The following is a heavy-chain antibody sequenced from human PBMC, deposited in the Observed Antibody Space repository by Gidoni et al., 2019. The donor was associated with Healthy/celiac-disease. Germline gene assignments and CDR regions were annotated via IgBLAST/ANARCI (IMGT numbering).Heavy chain of an antibody. J-gene: IGHJ4*02. CDR1: GPSFSGYY. Sequence: QVQLQQWGAGLLKPSETLSLTCAMSGPSFSGYYWSWIRQSPGRGLEWIAEITHTRSTNYKPSLRSRVTISVDASKNQFSLQLRSVTAADTAVYYCARGRYHDSSGFPYWGQGTLVTVSS. V-gene: IGHV4-34*01. D-gene: IGHD3-22*01. CDR3: ARGRYHDSSGFPY. CDR2: ITHTRST.